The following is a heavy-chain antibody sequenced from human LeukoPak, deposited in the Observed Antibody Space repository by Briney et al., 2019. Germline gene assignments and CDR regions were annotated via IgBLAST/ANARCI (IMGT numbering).Heavy chain of an antibody. Sequence: ASVKVSCKASGNTFTDHYVHWVRQTPGQGLEWMGWINPKSGDTNYAQKFQGRVTMTRDTSIVTAYMELSSLTSDDTGVYYCGVHWGSGYYFDLCGRGILVTVSS. CDR3: GVHWGSGYYFDL. D-gene: IGHD7-27*01. J-gene: IGHJ2*01. CDR2: INPKSGDT. CDR1: GNTFTDHY. V-gene: IGHV1-2*02.